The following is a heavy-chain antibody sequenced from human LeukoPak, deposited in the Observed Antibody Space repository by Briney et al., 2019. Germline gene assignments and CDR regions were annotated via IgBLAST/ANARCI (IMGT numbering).Heavy chain of an antibody. J-gene: IGHJ3*02. V-gene: IGHV3-21*01. Sequence: GGSLRLSCAASGFTFNIYSMNWVRQAPGKGLEWVSSISGTGNYIYYADSVKGRFTISRDNAKNSLCLHMNSMRAEDTAVYYCASAIYGSGSYYDAFDIWGQGTMVTVSS. CDR1: GFTFNIYS. CDR3: ASAIYGSGSYYDAFDI. CDR2: ISGTGNYI. D-gene: IGHD3-10*01.